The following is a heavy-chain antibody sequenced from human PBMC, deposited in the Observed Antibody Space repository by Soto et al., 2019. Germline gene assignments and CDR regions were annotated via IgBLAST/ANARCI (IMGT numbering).Heavy chain of an antibody. J-gene: IGHJ4*02. CDR3: AHCTLQDYGVSDPGTSHVFDS. D-gene: IGHD4-17*01. CDR1: GFSLSNSGVG. CDR2: IYGDNDK. Sequence: QITLKESGPSPVKPTQTLTVTCTFSGFSLSNSGVGVAWIRQPPGKALEWLALIYGDNDKRYSHSLKTRLTITKDTSKNQVVLTMTNMDPLDTATYSCAHCTLQDYGVSDPGTSHVFDSWGQGTLVTVPS. V-gene: IGHV2-5*02.